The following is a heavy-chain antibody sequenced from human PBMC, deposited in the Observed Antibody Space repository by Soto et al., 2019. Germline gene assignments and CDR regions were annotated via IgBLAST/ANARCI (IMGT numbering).Heavy chain of an antibody. V-gene: IGHV1-69*01. Sequence: VKVSCKASGGTFSSYAISWARQAPGQGLEWMGGIIPIFGTANYAQKFQGRVTITADESTSTAFMELSSLRSEDTAVYYCARARSECSTSCYTAWYYGMDVWGQGTTVTVSS. CDR3: ARARSECSTSCYTAWYYGMDV. J-gene: IGHJ6*02. D-gene: IGHD2-2*02. CDR1: GGTFSSYA. CDR2: IIPIFGTA.